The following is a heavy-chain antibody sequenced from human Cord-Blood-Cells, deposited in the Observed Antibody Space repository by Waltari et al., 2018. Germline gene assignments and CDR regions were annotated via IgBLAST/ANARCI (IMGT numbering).Heavy chain of an antibody. CDR1: GGTFSIYA. CDR3: ARAGYSSSWYNSLDY. CDR2: IIPIFGTA. Sequence: QVQLVQSGAEVKKPGSSEKVSSKASGGTFSIYALTWVRQARGQGLEWMGGIIPIFGTANYAQKFQGRVTITADESTSTAYMELSSLRSEDTAVYYCARAGYSSSWYNSLDYWGQGTLVTVSS. V-gene: IGHV1-69*01. D-gene: IGHD6-13*01. J-gene: IGHJ4*02.